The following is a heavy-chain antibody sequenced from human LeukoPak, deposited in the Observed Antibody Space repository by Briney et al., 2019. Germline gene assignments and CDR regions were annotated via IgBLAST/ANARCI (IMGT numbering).Heavy chain of an antibody. Sequence: QPGGSLRLSCAASGFTFSSYAMSWVRPAPGKGREWVSAISGSGGSTYYADSVKGRFTISRDNSKNTLYLQMNSLRAEDTAVYYCAKGTTYYYDSSGYYLSAFDIWGQGTMVTVSS. J-gene: IGHJ3*02. V-gene: IGHV3-23*01. CDR3: AKGTTYYYDSSGYYLSAFDI. CDR1: GFTFSSYA. D-gene: IGHD3-22*01. CDR2: ISGSGGST.